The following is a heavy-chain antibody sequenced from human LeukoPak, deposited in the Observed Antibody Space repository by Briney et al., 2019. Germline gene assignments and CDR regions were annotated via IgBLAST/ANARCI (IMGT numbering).Heavy chain of an antibody. CDR3: ARGYYYDSSGYSLPDY. Sequence: GGSLRLSCAASGFTFSDYYMSWIRQVPGKGLEWVSYISSSGSNMYYADSVKGRFTISRDNAKNSLYLQMNSLRAEDTAVYYCARGYYYDSSGYSLPDYWGQGTLVTVSS. J-gene: IGHJ4*02. CDR2: ISSSGSNM. D-gene: IGHD3-22*01. CDR1: GFTFSDYY. V-gene: IGHV3-11*04.